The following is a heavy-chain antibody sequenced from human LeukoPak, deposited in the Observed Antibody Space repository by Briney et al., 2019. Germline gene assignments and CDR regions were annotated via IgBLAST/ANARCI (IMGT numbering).Heavy chain of an antibody. D-gene: IGHD4-11*01. J-gene: IGHJ4*02. CDR3: ARDKWLTTTHYFDY. V-gene: IGHV3-21*01. CDR2: ISSSSSYI. Sequence: PGGSLRLSCAASVFTFSSDRMNWVRQAPGKGLEWVSSISSSSSYIHYADSVKGRFTISRDNAKNSVYLQMNSLRAEDTAVYYCARDKWLTTTHYFDYWGQGTLVTVSS. CDR1: VFTFSSDR.